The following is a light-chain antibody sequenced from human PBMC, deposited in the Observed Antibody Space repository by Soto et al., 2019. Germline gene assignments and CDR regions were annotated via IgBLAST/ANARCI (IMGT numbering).Light chain of an antibody. Sequence: DIQMTQSPPTLSASVGDRVTITCRASQSIDRWLAWYQQKPGKGPKILVYKASTLQSGVPSRFSGCGSGTEFTIAISNLQPDDFATQCGQQYDSYPLAFGGGTKVEIK. V-gene: IGKV1-5*03. J-gene: IGKJ4*01. CDR1: QSIDRW. CDR3: QQYDSYPLA. CDR2: KAS.